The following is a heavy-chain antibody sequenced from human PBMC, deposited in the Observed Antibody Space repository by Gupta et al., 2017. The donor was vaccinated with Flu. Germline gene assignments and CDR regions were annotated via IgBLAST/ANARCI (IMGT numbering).Heavy chain of an antibody. J-gene: IGHJ4*02. V-gene: IGHV7-4-1*02. CDR2: INTNTGKP. CDR3: ARDSLAAADY. D-gene: IGHD6-13*01. Sequence: INWVRQAPGQGLEWMGWINTNTGKPTYAKDFRGRFVFSLATSVNTAYLQISSLKGEDTAVYYCARDSLAAADYWGQGTLVTVS.